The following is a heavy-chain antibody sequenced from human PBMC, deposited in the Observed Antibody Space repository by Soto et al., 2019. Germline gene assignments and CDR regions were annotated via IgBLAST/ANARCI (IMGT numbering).Heavy chain of an antibody. Sequence: GGSLRLSCAASGFTFSNAWMSWVRQAPGKGLEWVGRIKSKTDGGTTDYAAPVKGRFTISRDDSKNTLYLQMNSLKTEDTAVYYCTTIIILSSGWYSLRRPFDYWGQGTLVTVSS. CDR3: TTIIILSSGWYSLRRPFDY. CDR2: IKSKTDGGTT. CDR1: GFTFSNAW. J-gene: IGHJ4*02. V-gene: IGHV3-15*01. D-gene: IGHD6-19*01.